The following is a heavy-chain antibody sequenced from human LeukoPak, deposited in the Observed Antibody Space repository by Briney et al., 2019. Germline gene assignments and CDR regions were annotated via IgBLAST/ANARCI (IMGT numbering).Heavy chain of an antibody. D-gene: IGHD5-24*01. V-gene: IGHV1-2*02. Sequence: ASVKVSCKASGYTFTSYGISWVRQAPGQGLEWMGWLNPSSGDTNSAQNFQGRLTMTRDTSISTAYMELSSLRSDDTAVYFCARDRYSYYMDVWGKGTTVIVSS. J-gene: IGHJ6*03. CDR2: LNPSSGDT. CDR1: GYTFTSYG. CDR3: ARDRYSYYMDV.